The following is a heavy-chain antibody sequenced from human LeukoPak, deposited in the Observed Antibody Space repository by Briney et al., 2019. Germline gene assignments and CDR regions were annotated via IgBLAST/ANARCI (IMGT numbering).Heavy chain of an antibody. V-gene: IGHV3-11*04. Sequence: PGGSLRLSCAASGFTFSDYYMRWIRQAPGKGLEWVSYISSSGSTIYYADSVKGRFTISRDNAKNSLYLQMNSLRAGDTAVYYCARDPRGDSSSWFPPFDYWGQETLVTVSS. CDR2: ISSSGSTI. D-gene: IGHD6-13*01. CDR3: ARDPRGDSSSWFPPFDY. J-gene: IGHJ4*02. CDR1: GFTFSDYY.